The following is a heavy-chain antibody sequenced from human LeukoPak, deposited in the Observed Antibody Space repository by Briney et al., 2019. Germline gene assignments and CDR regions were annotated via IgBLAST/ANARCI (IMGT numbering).Heavy chain of an antibody. J-gene: IGHJ6*03. Sequence: GGSLRLSCAASGFIFSNYWMIWVRQAPGKGLEWVANIKQDGSEKYYVDSVKGRFTISRDNAKNSLYLQMNSLRAEDTAVYYCAKVPLNYYYYMDVWGNGTTVTVSS. CDR3: AKVPLNYYYYMDV. CDR1: GFIFSNYW. CDR2: IKQDGSEK. V-gene: IGHV3-7*01.